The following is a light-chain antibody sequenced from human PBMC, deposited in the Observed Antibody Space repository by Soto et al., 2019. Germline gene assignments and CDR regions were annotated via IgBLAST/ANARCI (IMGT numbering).Light chain of an antibody. CDR2: DTS. CDR1: QSVSSS. J-gene: IGKJ1*01. Sequence: EIVVTQSPATLSVSPGERVTLSCRASQSVSSSLAWYQQRPGQAPRLLIYDTSTRAAGIAARFSDSGSGTELTLTISSLQSEDSAVYYCQQYVHWPPGAFGQGTTVEIK. V-gene: IGKV3-15*01. CDR3: QQYVHWPPGA.